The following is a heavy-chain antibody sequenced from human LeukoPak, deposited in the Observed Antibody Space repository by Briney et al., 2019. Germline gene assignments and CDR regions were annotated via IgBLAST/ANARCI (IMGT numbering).Heavy chain of an antibody. V-gene: IGHV1-69*05. Sequence: GASVKVSCKASGGTFSSYAISWVRQAPGQGLEWMGGIIPIFGTANYAQKFQGRVTITTDESTSTAYMELSSLRSEDTAVYYCANLRDPERFDYWGQGTLVTVSS. J-gene: IGHJ4*02. CDR2: IIPIFGTA. CDR3: ANLRDPERFDY. D-gene: IGHD5-24*01. CDR1: GGTFSSYA.